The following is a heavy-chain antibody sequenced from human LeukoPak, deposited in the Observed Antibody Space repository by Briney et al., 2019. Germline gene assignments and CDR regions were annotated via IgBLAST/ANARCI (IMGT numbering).Heavy chain of an antibody. CDR3: ARGSEYQLRNWFDP. V-gene: IGHV1-8*01. D-gene: IGHD2-2*01. CDR2: MNPNSGNT. CDR1: GYTFTSYD. J-gene: IGHJ5*02. Sequence: ASVKVSCKASGYTFTSYDINWVRQATGQGLEWMGWMNPNSGNTGYAQKFQGRVTMTRNTSISTAYMELSSLRSEDTAVYYCARGSEYQLRNWFDPWGQGTLVTVPS.